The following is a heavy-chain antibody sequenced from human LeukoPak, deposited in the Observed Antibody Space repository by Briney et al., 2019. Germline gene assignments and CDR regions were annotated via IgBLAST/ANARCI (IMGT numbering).Heavy chain of an antibody. D-gene: IGHD4-23*01. V-gene: IGHV4-39*06. CDR3: ARWTGDGNLGAPTWAFDI. CDR2: IHYSGKT. J-gene: IGHJ3*02. Sequence: SETLSLTCTVSSGSISSGAYYWGWIRQPPGKGLEWIGTIHYSGKTYYNPSLKSRITISIDTSKKQFALKLSSVTAADTAVYYCARWTGDGNLGAPTWAFDIWGQGTMVTVSS. CDR1: SGSISSGAYY.